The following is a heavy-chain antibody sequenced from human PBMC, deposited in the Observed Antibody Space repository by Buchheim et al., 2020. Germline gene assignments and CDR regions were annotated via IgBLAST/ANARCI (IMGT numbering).Heavy chain of an antibody. Sequence: EVQLVESGGGLVQPGGSLRLSCAASGFTFSSYWMSWVRQAPGRGLEWVAYISGSGSSTYHTDSVKGRFTISRDNARNSLYLLMNSLRAEDTAEYYCARDVTAFLTFSYYGMDVWGQGT. CDR1: GFTFSSYW. J-gene: IGHJ6*02. D-gene: IGHD3-3*02. V-gene: IGHV3-48*04. CDR2: ISGSGSST. CDR3: ARDVTAFLTFSYYGMDV.